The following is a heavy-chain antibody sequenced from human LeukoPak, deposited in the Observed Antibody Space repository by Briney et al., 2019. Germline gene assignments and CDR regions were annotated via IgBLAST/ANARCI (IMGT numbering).Heavy chain of an antibody. CDR1: GFTFSSYA. CDR2: ISYDGSNK. J-gene: IGHJ4*02. V-gene: IGHV3-30*14. Sequence: PGGSLRLSCAASGFTFSSYAMHWVRQAPGKGLEWVAVISYDGSNKYYADSVKGRFTISRDNSKNTLYLQMNSLRAEDTAVYYCAREGHDSSGYEGYFDYWGQGTLVTVSS. D-gene: IGHD3-22*01. CDR3: AREGHDSSGYEGYFDY.